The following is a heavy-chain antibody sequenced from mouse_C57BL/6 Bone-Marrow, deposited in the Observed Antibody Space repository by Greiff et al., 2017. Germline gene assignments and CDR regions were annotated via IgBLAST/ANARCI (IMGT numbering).Heavy chain of an antibody. Sequence: VQLQQSGAELVKPGASVKLSCTASGFNIKDYYMHWVKQRTEQGLEWIGRIDPEDGETKYAPKFPGKATITADTSSNTAYLQLSSLTTEDTAVYYCARGWVADYWGQGTTLTVSS. J-gene: IGHJ2*01. D-gene: IGHD1-1*02. CDR3: ARGWVADY. V-gene: IGHV14-2*01. CDR1: GFNIKDYY. CDR2: IDPEDGET.